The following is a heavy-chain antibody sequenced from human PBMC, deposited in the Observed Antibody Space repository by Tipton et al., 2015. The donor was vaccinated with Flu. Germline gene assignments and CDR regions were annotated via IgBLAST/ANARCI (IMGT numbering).Heavy chain of an antibody. CDR3: AGERGHQGPVWVDP. Sequence: QLVQSGAEVKKPGASVKVSCKTSGYSFTNYGITWVRQAPGQGLEWMGWISAYNGNTNYAQRLQGRVSMTTDTSTSTAYMELRSLRPDDTAVYYWAGERGHQGPVWVDPWGQGTLVTVSS. J-gene: IGHJ5*02. D-gene: IGHD3-10*01. CDR2: ISAYNGNT. CDR1: GYSFTNYG. V-gene: IGHV1-18*01.